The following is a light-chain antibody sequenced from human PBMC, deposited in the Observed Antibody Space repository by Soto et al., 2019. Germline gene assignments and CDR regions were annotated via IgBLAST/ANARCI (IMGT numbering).Light chain of an antibody. CDR1: HNDICTYYY. J-gene: IGLJ1*01. CDR2: GVT. V-gene: IGLV2-14*03. Sequence: QSALTQPTSVSGSPVQSITISCTGNHNDICTYYYLSWYQQHPGRSPRLLIHGVTTRPSGISDRFSASKSGLTASLTISGLQPEDEADYYCRSFTSNXIYVVGPGTKVXV. CDR3: RSFTSNXIYV.